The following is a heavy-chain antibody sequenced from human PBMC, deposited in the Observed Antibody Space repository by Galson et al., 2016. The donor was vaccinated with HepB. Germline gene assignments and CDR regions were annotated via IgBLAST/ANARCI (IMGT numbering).Heavy chain of an antibody. Sequence: LRLSCAASGFTFSSYSMNWVRQAPGKGLEWVSSISSSSSYRYYADSVKGRFTISRDNAKNPLYLQMNSLRVEDTAVYYCARVYGNDFWPLDYWGQGTLVTVSS. D-gene: IGHD3-3*01. J-gene: IGHJ4*02. CDR3: ARVYGNDFWPLDY. CDR1: GFTFSSYS. CDR2: ISSSSSYR. V-gene: IGHV3-21*01.